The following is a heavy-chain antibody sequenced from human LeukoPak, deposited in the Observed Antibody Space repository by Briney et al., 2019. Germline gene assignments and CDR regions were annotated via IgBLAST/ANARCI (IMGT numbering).Heavy chain of an antibody. CDR3: AKDPPYTAMSPRFDY. Sequence: GGSLTLLCAAWGFTFRRYGMHWPRQAPGKALECVAFIRYDGSNKYYADSVKGRFTISRDNSKNTLYLEMISLRAEDTAVYYCAKDPPYTAMSPRFDYWGQGTLVTVSS. CDR1: GFTFRRYG. CDR2: IRYDGSNK. V-gene: IGHV3-30*02. D-gene: IGHD5-18*01. J-gene: IGHJ4*02.